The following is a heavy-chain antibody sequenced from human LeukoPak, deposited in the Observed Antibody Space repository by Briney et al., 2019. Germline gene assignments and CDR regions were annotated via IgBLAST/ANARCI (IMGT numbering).Heavy chain of an antibody. V-gene: IGHV1-8*01. D-gene: IGHD4-17*01. CDR1: GYTFTIYD. CDR2: VNPNSVNT. Sequence: ASVNVSFTASGYTFTIYDINWVRQATGQGLEWMGWVNPNSVNTGYTQKFQGRVTMTRDTSIGTAYMELSSLRPEDTAVYYCARGFGAHDYDIDYWGQGTLVTVSS. J-gene: IGHJ4*02. CDR3: ARGFGAHDYDIDY.